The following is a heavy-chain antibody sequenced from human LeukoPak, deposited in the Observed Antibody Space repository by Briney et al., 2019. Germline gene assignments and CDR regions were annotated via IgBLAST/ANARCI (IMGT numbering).Heavy chain of an antibody. V-gene: IGHV3-23*01. J-gene: IGHJ5*02. D-gene: IGHD1-7*01. CDR3: ARGLNWNYGWFDP. CDR2: ISGNGGST. Sequence: GGSLRLSCTASGFTFSSYGMDWVRQAPGKGLEWVSVISGNGGSTYYAESVKGRFTISRDNSKNTLYLQMNSLRAEDTAVYYCARGLNWNYGWFDPWGQGTLVTVSS. CDR1: GFTFSSYG.